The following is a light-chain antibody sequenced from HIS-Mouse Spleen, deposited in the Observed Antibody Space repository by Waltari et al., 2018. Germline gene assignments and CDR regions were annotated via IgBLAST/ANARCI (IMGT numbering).Light chain of an antibody. CDR2: EGS. CDR1: RSDGGSYNL. Sequence: QSALTQPASVPGSPGQSITISCTGTRSDGGSYNLVSWYQQHPGKAPKLMIYEGSKRPSGVSNRFSGSKSGNTASLTISGLQAEDEADYYCCSYAGSSTLVFGGGTKLTVL. CDR3: CSYAGSSTLV. V-gene: IGLV2-23*01. J-gene: IGLJ2*01.